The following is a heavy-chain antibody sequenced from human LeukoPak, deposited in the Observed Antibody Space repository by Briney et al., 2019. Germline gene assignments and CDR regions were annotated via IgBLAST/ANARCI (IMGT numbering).Heavy chain of an antibody. CDR2: ISYDGSKK. CDR1: GFTFSSYA. CDR3: ARTRQPTVTTTIPDY. Sequence: GRSLRLSCAASGFTFSSYAMHWVRQAPGKGLEWVAVISYDGSKKYYADSVKGRFTISRDNSKNTLYLQMNSLRAEDTAVYYCARTRQPTVTTTIPDYWGQGTLVTVSS. D-gene: IGHD4-17*01. V-gene: IGHV3-30*04. J-gene: IGHJ4*02.